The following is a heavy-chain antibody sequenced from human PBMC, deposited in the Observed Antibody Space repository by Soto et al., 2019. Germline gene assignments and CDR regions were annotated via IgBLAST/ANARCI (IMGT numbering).Heavy chain of an antibody. CDR3: ASVTFGGVVLAH. V-gene: IGHV4-59*01. D-gene: IGHD3-16*01. J-gene: IGHJ4*02. Sequence: SETLSLTCTVSAASFSKYYWTWIRQPPGKGLEWIGYVYFNGDTNYNPSLKRRVSISIDTSKNQISLTPNSVTAADTAVYYCASVTFGGVVLAHWGQGTLVTVSS. CDR2: VYFNGDT. CDR1: AASFSKYY.